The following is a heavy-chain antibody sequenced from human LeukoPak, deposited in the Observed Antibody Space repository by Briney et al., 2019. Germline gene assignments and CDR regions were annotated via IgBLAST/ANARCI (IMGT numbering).Heavy chain of an antibody. CDR2: ISYDGSNK. Sequence: GRSLRLSCAASGFTFSSYAMHWVRQASGKGLEWVAVISYDGSNKYYADSVKGRFTISRDNSKNTLYLQMNSLRAEDTAVYYCARDLTVVVITTVDYWGQGTLVTVSS. CDR3: ARDLTVVVITTVDY. V-gene: IGHV3-30*01. D-gene: IGHD3-22*01. J-gene: IGHJ4*02. CDR1: GFTFSSYA.